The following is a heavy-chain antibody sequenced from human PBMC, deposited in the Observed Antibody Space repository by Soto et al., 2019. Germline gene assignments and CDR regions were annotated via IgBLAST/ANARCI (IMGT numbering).Heavy chain of an antibody. CDR2: IYYSGST. CDR3: ARDYRD. D-gene: IGHD1-26*01. J-gene: IGHJ4*02. CDR1: GGSVSSGSYY. V-gene: IGHV4-61*01. Sequence: QVQLQESGPGLVKPSETLSLTCTVSGGSVSSGSYYWSWIRQPPGKGLEWLGYIYYSGSTNYHPSLKSRATISVDTSKNQFSLKLSSVTAADTAVYYCARDYRDWGQGTLVTVSS.